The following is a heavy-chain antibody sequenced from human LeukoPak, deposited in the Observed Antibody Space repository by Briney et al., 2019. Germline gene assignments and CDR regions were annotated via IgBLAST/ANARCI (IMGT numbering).Heavy chain of an antibody. CDR3: ARAPRTGAWDMITFGGVIVHGDAFDF. CDR2: IYYSGST. CDR1: GGSLISTTYY. J-gene: IGHJ3*01. D-gene: IGHD3-16*02. Sequence: SETLSLTCAVSGGSLISTTYYWGWIRQPPGKGLEWIGSIYYSGSTYYNPSLKSRVTVSADMSKNQFSLQLSSVTAADTAVYYCARAPRTGAWDMITFGGVIVHGDAFDFWGQGTMVTVSS. V-gene: IGHV4-39*07.